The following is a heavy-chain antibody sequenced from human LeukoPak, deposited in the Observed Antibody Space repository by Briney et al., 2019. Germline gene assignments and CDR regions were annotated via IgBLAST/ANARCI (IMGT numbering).Heavy chain of an antibody. J-gene: IGHJ4*02. CDR3: ARDIYSSSKFDY. Sequence: PGGSLRLSCAASGFTFSSYSMNWVRQAPGEGLEWVSYISSLSGTIYYADSAKGRFTISRDNAKNSVYLQMNSLRAGDTAVYYCARDIYSSSKFDYWGQGTLVTVSS. D-gene: IGHD6-6*01. V-gene: IGHV3-48*01. CDR2: ISSLSGTI. CDR1: GFTFSSYS.